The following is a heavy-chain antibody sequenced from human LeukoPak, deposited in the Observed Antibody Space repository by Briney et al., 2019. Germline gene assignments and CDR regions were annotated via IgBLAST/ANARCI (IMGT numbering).Heavy chain of an antibody. CDR2: ISGSGGST. CDR1: GFTFSSYA. J-gene: IGHJ4*02. V-gene: IGHV3-23*01. CDR3: AKDEYSSSSSPLDY. Sequence: PGGSLRLSCAASGFTFSSYAMSWVRQAPGKGLEWVSAISGSGGSTYYADSVKGRLTISRDNSKNTLYLQMDSLRAEDTAVYYCAKDEYSSSSSPLDYWGQGTLVTISS. D-gene: IGHD6-6*01.